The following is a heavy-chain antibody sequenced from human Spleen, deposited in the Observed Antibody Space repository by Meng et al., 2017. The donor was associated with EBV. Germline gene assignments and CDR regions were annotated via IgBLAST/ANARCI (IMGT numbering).Heavy chain of an antibody. Sequence: QVQLQGAGPVLVKPSQTLSLTCSVSGGSISSGTYYWSWIRQPPGRGLEWIGYIYHNGDTYYSPSLQSRLTISVDTSKNQFSLKMSSVTAADTAVYFCASGSGGNFDFWGQGTLVTVSS. CDR2: IYHNGDT. D-gene: IGHD3-16*01. CDR1: GGSISSGTYY. V-gene: IGHV4-30-4*01. CDR3: ASGSGGNFDF. J-gene: IGHJ4*02.